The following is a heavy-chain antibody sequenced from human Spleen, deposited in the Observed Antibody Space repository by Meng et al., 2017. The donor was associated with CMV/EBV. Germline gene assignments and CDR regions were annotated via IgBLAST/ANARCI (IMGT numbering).Heavy chain of an antibody. CDR3: AKGYSSSWGYYYYGMDV. Sequence: GGSLRLSCAASGFTFDDYTMHWVRQAPGKGLEWVSLISWDGGSTYYADSVKGRFTISRDNSKNSLYLQMNSLRTEDTALYYCAKGYSSSWGYYYYGMDVWGQGTTVTVSS. CDR2: ISWDGGST. J-gene: IGHJ6*02. CDR1: GFTFDDYT. D-gene: IGHD6-13*01. V-gene: IGHV3-43*01.